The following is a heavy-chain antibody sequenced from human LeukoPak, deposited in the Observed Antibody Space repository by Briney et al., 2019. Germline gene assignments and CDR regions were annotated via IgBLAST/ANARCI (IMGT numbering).Heavy chain of an antibody. Sequence: GGSLRLSCAGSGFTFSSSWIHWVRQVPGKGLVWVSRINSDGTSTIYADSVKGRVTLSRDNARNALYLKMNSLRAEDTAVYYCAREYAGNRRAFDLWGQGTMVTVSS. CDR2: INSDGTST. D-gene: IGHD4-23*01. J-gene: IGHJ3*01. CDR1: GFTFSSSW. CDR3: AREYAGNRRAFDL. V-gene: IGHV3-74*01.